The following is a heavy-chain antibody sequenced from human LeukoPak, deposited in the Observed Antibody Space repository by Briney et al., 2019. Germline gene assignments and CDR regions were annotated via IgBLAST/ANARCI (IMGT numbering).Heavy chain of an antibody. CDR3: AKKRGPYCTNGVCYSTPSLFDY. CDR2: ISGSGGST. CDR1: GFTFSSYA. J-gene: IGHJ4*02. Sequence: GSLRLSCAASGFTFSSYAMSWVRQAPGKGLEWVSAISGSGGSTYYADSVKDRFTFSRDDSKNTLYLQMNSLRAEDTAVYYCAKKRGPYCTNGVCYSTPSLFDYWGQGTLVTVSS. V-gene: IGHV3-23*01. D-gene: IGHD2-8*01.